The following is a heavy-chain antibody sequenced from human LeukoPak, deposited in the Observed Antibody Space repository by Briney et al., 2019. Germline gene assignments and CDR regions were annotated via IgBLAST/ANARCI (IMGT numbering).Heavy chain of an antibody. D-gene: IGHD6-25*01. CDR2: LSFYGSNN. V-gene: IGHV3-30*18. CDR3: SKEAAITRYYFDY. Sequence: SVLSFYGSNNYYSYPVHVPFTISIDNSNNTLYLQMNILRAEDTAVYYCSKEAAITRYYFDYWGQGTLVTVSS. J-gene: IGHJ4*02.